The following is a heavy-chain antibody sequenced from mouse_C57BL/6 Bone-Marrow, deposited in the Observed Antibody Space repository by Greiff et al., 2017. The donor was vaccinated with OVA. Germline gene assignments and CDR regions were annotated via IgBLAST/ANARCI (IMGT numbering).Heavy chain of an antibody. Sequence: QVQLQQPGAELVMPGASVKLSCKASGYTFTSYWMHWVKQRPGQGLEWIGEIDPSDSYTNYNHKFKGKSTLTVDKSSSTAYMQLSSLTSEDSAVYYCVGGYYGSSYGAWFAYWGQGTLVTVSA. CDR1: GYTFTSYW. J-gene: IGHJ3*01. CDR2: IDPSDSYT. V-gene: IGHV1-69*01. CDR3: VGGYYGSSYGAWFAY. D-gene: IGHD1-1*01.